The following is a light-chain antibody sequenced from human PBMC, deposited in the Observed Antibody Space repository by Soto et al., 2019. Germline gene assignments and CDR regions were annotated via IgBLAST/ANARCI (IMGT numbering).Light chain of an antibody. CDR3: QQYGSSPIT. CDR2: GAS. CDR1: QSVSSY. Sequence: EIVLTQSPATLSLSPGERATLSCRASQSVSSYLAWYQQRPGQAPRLFIYGASTRATGIPDRFSGSGSGTDFTLTITPLEPEDFAVYFCQQYGSSPITFGQGTRWRL. V-gene: IGKV3-20*01. J-gene: IGKJ5*01.